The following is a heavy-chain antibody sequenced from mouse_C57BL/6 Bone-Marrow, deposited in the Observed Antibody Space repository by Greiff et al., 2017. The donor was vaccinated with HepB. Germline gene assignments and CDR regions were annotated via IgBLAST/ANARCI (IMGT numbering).Heavy chain of an antibody. CDR1: GYTFTDYE. CDR2: IDPETGGT. Sequence: VQLQQSGAELVRPGASVTLSCKASGYTFTDYEMHWVKQTPVHGLEWIGAIDPETGGTAYNQKFKGKAILTADNSSSTAYMELRSLTSEDSAVYYCTRWYYDGSSSWYFDVWGTGTTVTVSA. CDR3: TRWYYDGSSSWYFDV. D-gene: IGHD1-1*01. J-gene: IGHJ1*03. V-gene: IGHV1-15*01.